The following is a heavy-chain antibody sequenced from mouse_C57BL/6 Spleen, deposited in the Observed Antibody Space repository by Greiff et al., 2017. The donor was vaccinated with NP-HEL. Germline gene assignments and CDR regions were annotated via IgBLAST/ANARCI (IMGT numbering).Heavy chain of an antibody. CDR2: IRSKSNNYAT. V-gene: IGHV10-1*01. D-gene: IGHD2-4*01. J-gene: IGHJ3*01. CDR3: VRSYDYDGAY. Sequence: EVKLQESGGGLVQPKGSLKLSCAASGFSFNTYAMNWVRQAPGKGLEWVARIRSKSNNYATYYADSVKDRFTISRDDSESMLYLQMNNLKTEDTAMYYCVRSYDYDGAYWGQGTLGTGPA. CDR1: GFSFNTYA.